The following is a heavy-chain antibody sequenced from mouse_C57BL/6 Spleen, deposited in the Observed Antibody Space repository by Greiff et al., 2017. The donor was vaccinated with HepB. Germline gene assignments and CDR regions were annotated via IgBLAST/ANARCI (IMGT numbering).Heavy chain of an antibody. D-gene: IGHD1-1*01. Sequence: EVQLQQSGPELVKPGASVKISCKASGYTFTDYYMNWVKQSHGKSLEWIGDINPNNGGTSYNQKFKGKATLTVDKSSSTAYMELRSLTSEDSAVYYCARSPFITTVVPYYFDYWGQGTTLTVSS. J-gene: IGHJ2*01. CDR2: INPNNGGT. CDR3: ARSPFITTVVPYYFDY. V-gene: IGHV1-26*01. CDR1: GYTFTDYY.